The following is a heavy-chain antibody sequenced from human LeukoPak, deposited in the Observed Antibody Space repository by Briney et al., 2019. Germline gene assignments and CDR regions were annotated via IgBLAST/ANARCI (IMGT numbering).Heavy chain of an antibody. CDR1: GGTFSSYA. D-gene: IGHD5-12*01. V-gene: IGHV1-69*13. CDR2: VIPIFGTA. CDR3: ARSRQVATDAFDI. Sequence: ASVKVSCKASGGTFSSYAISWVRQAPGQGLEWMGGVIPIFGTANYAQKFQGRVTITADESTSTAYMELSSLRSEDTAVYYCARSRQVATDAFDIWGQGTMVTVSS. J-gene: IGHJ3*02.